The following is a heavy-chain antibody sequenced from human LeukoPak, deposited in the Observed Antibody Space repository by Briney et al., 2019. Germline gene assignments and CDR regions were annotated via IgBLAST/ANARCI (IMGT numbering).Heavy chain of an antibody. J-gene: IGHJ4*02. V-gene: IGHV3-48*01. CDR2: ISSSSSTT. D-gene: IGHD2-2*01. CDR3: ARWSSTSCYDY. CDR1: GFTFSSYS. Sequence: GGSLRLSCAASGFTFSSYSMNWVRQAPGKGLEWVSYISSSSSTTYYADSVKGRFTISRDNAKNSLYLQMNSLRAEDTAVYYCARWSSTSCYDYWGQGTLVTVSS.